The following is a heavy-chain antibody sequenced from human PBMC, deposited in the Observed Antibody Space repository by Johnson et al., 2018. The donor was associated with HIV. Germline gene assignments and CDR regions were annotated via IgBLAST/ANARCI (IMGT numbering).Heavy chain of an antibody. V-gene: IGHV3-64*01. CDR2: ISSNGGST. D-gene: IGHD4/OR15-4a*01. Sequence: VQLVESGGGLVQPGRSLRLSCAASGFTFDDYAMHWVRQAPGKGLEYVSAISSNGGSTYYANSVKGRFTISRDNSKNTLYLQMNSLRAEDTAVYYCAREVPEVAFDIWGQGTLVTVSS. CDR1: GFTFDDYA. CDR3: AREVPEVAFDI. J-gene: IGHJ3*02.